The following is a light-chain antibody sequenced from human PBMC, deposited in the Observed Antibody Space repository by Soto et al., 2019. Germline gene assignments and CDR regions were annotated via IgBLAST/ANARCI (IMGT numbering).Light chain of an antibody. CDR3: SSYTSSSTYV. V-gene: IGLV2-14*01. J-gene: IGLJ1*01. CDR1: SSDVGGYDY. Sequence: QSLLTQPASVSGSPGQSITISCTGTSSDVGGYDYVSWYQQHPGEGPKLMIYDVSNRPSGVSNRFSGSKSGNTASLTISGLQAEDEADYYCSSYTSSSTYVFGSGTKVTVL. CDR2: DVS.